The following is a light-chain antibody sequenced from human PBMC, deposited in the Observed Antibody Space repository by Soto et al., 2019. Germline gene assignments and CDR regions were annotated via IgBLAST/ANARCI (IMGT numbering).Light chain of an antibody. CDR1: SSDVGGYNY. CDR3: SSYTSSSTIYV. CDR2: EVS. Sequence: QSALTQPASVSGSPGQSITISCTGTSSDVGGYNYVSWYQQHPGKAPKLMIYEVSNRPSGVSNRFSGSKSGNTASLTISGLQAEDDADYYCSSYTSSSTIYVFGTGTKLTVL. J-gene: IGLJ1*01. V-gene: IGLV2-14*01.